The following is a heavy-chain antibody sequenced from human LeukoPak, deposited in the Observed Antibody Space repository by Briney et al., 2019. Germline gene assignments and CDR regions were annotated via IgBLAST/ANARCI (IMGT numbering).Heavy chain of an antibody. CDR1: GLTFSSYS. CDR3: ARASIIQLAGYLHDGFDI. J-gene: IGHJ3*02. V-gene: IGHV3-21*01. Sequence: TGGSLRLSCAASGLTFSSYSMNCVRQAPGKGLEWVSSISSSGTYVYYADSVKGRFTISRDNAKNSLSLQMNSLRADDAAVYYCARASIIQLAGYLHDGFDIWGQGTMVTVSS. D-gene: IGHD3-9*01. CDR2: ISSSGTYV.